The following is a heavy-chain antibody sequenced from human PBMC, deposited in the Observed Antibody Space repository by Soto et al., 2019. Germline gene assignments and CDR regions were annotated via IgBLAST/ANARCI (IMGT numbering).Heavy chain of an antibody. V-gene: IGHV2-5*02. CDR2: IYWDDDK. J-gene: IGHJ3*02. D-gene: IGHD4-17*01. CDR1: GFSLSTSGVG. Sequence: QITLKESGPTLVKPTQTLTLTCTFSGFSLSTSGVGVGWIRQPPGKALEWLALIYWDDDKRYSPSLKSRLTTTKDTSKNQVVLTMTNMDPVDTATYYCAHLPTTVKHSGAFDIWGQGTMVTVSS. CDR3: AHLPTTVKHSGAFDI.